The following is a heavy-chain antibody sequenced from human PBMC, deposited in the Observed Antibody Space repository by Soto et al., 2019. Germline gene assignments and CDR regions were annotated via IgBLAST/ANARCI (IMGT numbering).Heavy chain of an antibody. J-gene: IGHJ4*02. V-gene: IGHV1-2*02. CDR2: TNPNSGGT. Sequence: ASVKVSCKASGYTFTGYYMHWVRQAPGQGLEWMGWTNPNSGGTNYAQKFQGRVTMTRDTSISTAYMELSRLRSDDTAVYYCARVAGYSNPLDYWGQGTLVTVSS. CDR1: GYTFTGYY. D-gene: IGHD4-4*01. CDR3: ARVAGYSNPLDY.